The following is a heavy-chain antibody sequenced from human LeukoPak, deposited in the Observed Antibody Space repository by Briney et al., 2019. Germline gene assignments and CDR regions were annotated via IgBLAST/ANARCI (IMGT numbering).Heavy chain of an antibody. J-gene: IGHJ6*02. CDR1: GGTFSSYT. D-gene: IGHD2-21*01. CDR3: ARNWGDFAAPSYYYYGMDV. CDR2: IIPILGIA. Sequence: SVKVSCKASGGTFSSYTISWVRQAPGQGLEWMGRIIPILGIANYAQKFQGRVTITADKSTSTAYMELSSLRSEDTAVYYCARNWGDFAAPSYYYYGMDVWGQGTTVTVSS. V-gene: IGHV1-69*02.